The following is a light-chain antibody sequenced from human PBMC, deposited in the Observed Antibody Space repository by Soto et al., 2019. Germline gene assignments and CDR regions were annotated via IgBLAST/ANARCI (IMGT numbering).Light chain of an antibody. V-gene: IGLV2-14*01. CDR1: SSDVGGNTY. CDR3: SSYTSSYTLV. Sequence: QSALTQPASVSGSPGQSITISCTGTSSDVGGNTYVSWYQQHPGKAPKLMIYDVSNRPAGAANRFSGYKSGNTASLTISGLQAEDEADYYCSSYTSSYTLVFGGGTKLTVL. J-gene: IGLJ2*01. CDR2: DVS.